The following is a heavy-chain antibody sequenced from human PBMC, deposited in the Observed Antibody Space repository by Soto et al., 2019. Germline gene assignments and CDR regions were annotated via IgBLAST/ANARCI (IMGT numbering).Heavy chain of an antibody. V-gene: IGHV3-30-3*01. CDR1: GFTFSSYA. Sequence: QVQLVESGGGVVQPGRSLRLSCAASGFTFSSYAMHWVRQAPGKGLEGVAVISYDGSNKYYADSVKGRFTISRDNSKNTLYLQMNSLRAEDTAVYYSARDPDYYGSGSYPDYWGQGTLVTVSS. CDR2: ISYDGSNK. CDR3: ARDPDYYGSGSYPDY. J-gene: IGHJ4*02. D-gene: IGHD3-10*01.